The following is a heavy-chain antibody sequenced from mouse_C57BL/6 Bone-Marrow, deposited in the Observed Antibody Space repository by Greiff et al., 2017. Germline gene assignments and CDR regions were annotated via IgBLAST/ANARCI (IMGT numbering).Heavy chain of an antibody. Sequence: QVQLQQSGAELVRPGTSVKVSCKASGYAFTNYLIEWVKQRPGQGLGWIGVINPGSGGTNYNEKFKGKATLTADKSSSTAYMQLSSLTSEDSAVYFCARWLLRGGTFFAYWGQGTLVTVSA. J-gene: IGHJ3*01. D-gene: IGHD2-3*01. CDR2: INPGSGGT. CDR1: GYAFTNYL. CDR3: ARWLLRGGTFFAY. V-gene: IGHV1-54*01.